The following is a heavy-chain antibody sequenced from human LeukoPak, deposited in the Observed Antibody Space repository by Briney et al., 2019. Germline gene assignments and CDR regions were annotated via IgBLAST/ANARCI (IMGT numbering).Heavy chain of an antibody. CDR2: IKQDGSEK. J-gene: IGHJ4*02. Sequence: PGGSLRLSCVVSAFTFSSHKMTWVRQAPGKGLEWVANIKQDGSEKSYVDSVKGRFTISRDNARNSLYLQMNSLRAEATAIYYCARDEGTYWGQGTLVTVSS. D-gene: IGHD3-10*01. CDR3: ARDEGTY. V-gene: IGHV3-7*01. CDR1: AFTFSSHK.